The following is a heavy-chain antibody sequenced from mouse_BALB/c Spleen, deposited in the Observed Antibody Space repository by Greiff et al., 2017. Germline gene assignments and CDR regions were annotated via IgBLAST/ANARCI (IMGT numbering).Heavy chain of an antibody. CDR1: GFTFSSFG. J-gene: IGHJ3*01. Sequence: EVMLVESGGGLVQPGGSRKLSCAASGFTFSSFGMHWVRQAPEKGLEWVAYISSGSSTIYYADTVKGRFTISRDNPKNTLFLQMTSLRSEDTAMYYCARSGDGGFAYWGQGTLVTVSA. CDR3: ARSGDGGFAY. V-gene: IGHV5-17*02. D-gene: IGHD1-2*01. CDR2: ISSGSSTI.